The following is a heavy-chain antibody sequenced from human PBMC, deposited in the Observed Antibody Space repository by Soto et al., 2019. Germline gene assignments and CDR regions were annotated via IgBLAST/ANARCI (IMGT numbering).Heavy chain of an antibody. Sequence: SETLSLTCTVSGGSISSSSYYWGWIRQPPGKGLEWIGSIYYSGSTYYNPSLKSRVTISVDTSKNQFSLKLSSVTAADTAVYYCARLQFSRIPFLDFCSGGSCPWGQGTLVTVSP. CDR1: GGSISSSSYY. V-gene: IGHV4-39*01. CDR3: ARLQFSRIPFLDFCSGGSCP. CDR2: IYYSGST. J-gene: IGHJ5*02. D-gene: IGHD2-15*01.